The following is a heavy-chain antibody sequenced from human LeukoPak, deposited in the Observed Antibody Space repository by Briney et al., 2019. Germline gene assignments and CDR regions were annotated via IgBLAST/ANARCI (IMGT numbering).Heavy chain of an antibody. D-gene: IGHD4-17*01. J-gene: IGHJ4*02. CDR2: INSDGSST. V-gene: IGHV3-74*01. Sequence: PGGSLRLSRAASGFTFSTYWMQWVRQARGKGLVWVSRINSDGSSTSYADSVKGRFTISRDNAKNTLYLQMNSLRAEDTAVYFCASLSMVTPFDYWGQGTLVTVSS. CDR3: ASLSMVTPFDY. CDR1: GFTFSTYW.